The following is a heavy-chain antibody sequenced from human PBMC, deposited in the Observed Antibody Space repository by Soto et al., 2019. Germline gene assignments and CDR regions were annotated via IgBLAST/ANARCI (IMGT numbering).Heavy chain of an antibody. J-gene: IGHJ4*02. CDR3: ARGRYGDY. CDR1: GYAFTTYG. V-gene: IGHV1-18*01. D-gene: IGHD1-1*01. CDR2: ISAHNGNT. Sequence: QVHLVQSGAEVKKPGASVKVSCKGSGYAFTTYGITWGRQAPGQGLEWMGWISAHNGNTNYAQKLQGRVTVTRDTSTSTAYMELRSLRSDGTAVYYCARGRYGDYWGQGALVTVSS.